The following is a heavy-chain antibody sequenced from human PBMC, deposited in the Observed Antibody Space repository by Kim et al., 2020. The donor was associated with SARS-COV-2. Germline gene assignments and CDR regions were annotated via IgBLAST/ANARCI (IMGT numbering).Heavy chain of an antibody. D-gene: IGHD6-13*01. CDR1: GFTFSSYA. Sequence: GGSLRLSCAASGFTFSSYAMSWVRQAPGKGLEWVSVIYSGGSSTYYADSVKGRFIISRDNSKNTLYLQMNSLRAEDTAVYYCAKDQQDRSSWYLSGLNFDYWGQGTLVTVSS. CDR2: IYSGGSST. V-gene: IGHV3-23*03. J-gene: IGHJ4*02. CDR3: AKDQQDRSSWYLSGLNFDY.